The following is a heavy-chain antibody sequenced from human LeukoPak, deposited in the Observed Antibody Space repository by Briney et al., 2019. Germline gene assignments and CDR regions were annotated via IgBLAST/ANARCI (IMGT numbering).Heavy chain of an antibody. CDR1: GFTFDDYA. V-gene: IGHV3-9*03. Sequence: PGGSLRLSCAASGFTFDDYAMHWVRQAPGKGLEWVSGISWNSGSIGYADSVKGRFTISRDNAKNSLYLQMNSLRAEDMALYYCAKDGGGRSYGSPYYFDYWGQGTLVTVSS. CDR2: ISWNSGSI. D-gene: IGHD5-18*01. J-gene: IGHJ4*02. CDR3: AKDGGGRSYGSPYYFDY.